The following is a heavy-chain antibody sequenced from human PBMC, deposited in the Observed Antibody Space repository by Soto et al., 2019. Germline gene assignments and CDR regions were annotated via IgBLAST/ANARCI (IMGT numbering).Heavy chain of an antibody. V-gene: IGHV3-53*04. Sequence: EVQLVESGGGLVQPGGSLRLSCAASGFTVSTNYMTWVRQAPGKGLEWGSIIYSGGNTYYADSVKGRFTTSRDNSKNTLYVQMNNLISEDTAVDYWARQYYYASPSAFDIWGRETMFTVSS. CDR3: ARQYYYASPSAFDI. D-gene: IGHD3-10*01. CDR1: GFTVSTNY. J-gene: IGHJ3*02. CDR2: IYSGGNT.